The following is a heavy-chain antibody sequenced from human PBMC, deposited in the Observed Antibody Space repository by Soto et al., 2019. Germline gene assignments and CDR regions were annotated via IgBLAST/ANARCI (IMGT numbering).Heavy chain of an antibody. CDR2: IKQDGSEE. J-gene: IGHJ6*02. Sequence: EVQLVESGGGLVQPGGSLRLSCVDSGFTFISYWMSWVRQAPVKGLEWVGNIKQDGSEENYVDSVKGRFTISRDNAKNSMYLQMNSLGVEDTAVYYCARIAASGRGWDVWGQGTTVVVSS. V-gene: IGHV3-7*01. CDR1: GFTFISYW. D-gene: IGHD6-13*01. CDR3: ARIAASGRGWDV.